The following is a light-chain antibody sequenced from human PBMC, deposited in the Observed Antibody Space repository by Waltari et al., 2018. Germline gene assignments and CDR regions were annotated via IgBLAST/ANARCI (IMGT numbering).Light chain of an antibody. J-gene: IGLJ2*01. CDR3: ASFTGNVV. CDR2: DVD. Sequence: QSALTQPAAVSGSPGQSITIYCTGNSSDVGGYNYVCWYQQHPGNAPKLLSYDVDYRPSGVSIRFSGSKTVNTASLTISGLQAVDEAVYYCASFTGNVVFGGGTKLTVL. V-gene: IGLV2-14*03. CDR1: SSDVGGYNY.